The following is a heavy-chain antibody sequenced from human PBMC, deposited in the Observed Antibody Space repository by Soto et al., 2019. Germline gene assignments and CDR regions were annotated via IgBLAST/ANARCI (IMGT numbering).Heavy chain of an antibody. D-gene: IGHD3-3*01. J-gene: IGHJ5*02. V-gene: IGHV4-34*01. CDR1: GGSVNGYY. Sequence: SETLSLTCAVYGGSVNGYYWNWIRQPPGKGLGWIGEINHTGGTHYNPSLKSRVTMSVDTSKNQFSLRLSSVTAVDTAIYYCATRITVFGLLIPPFDPWGQGTQVTVSS. CDR2: INHTGGT. CDR3: ATRITVFGLLIPPFDP.